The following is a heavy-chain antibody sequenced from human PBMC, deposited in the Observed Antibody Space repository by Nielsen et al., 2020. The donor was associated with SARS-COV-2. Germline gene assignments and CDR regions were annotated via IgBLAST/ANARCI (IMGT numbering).Heavy chain of an antibody. CDR2: ISKSGTTK. J-gene: IGHJ4*02. CDR1: GFTFSSYE. Sequence: GGSLRLSCAASGFTFSSYEMSWVRQAPGKGLEWISYISKSGTTKYYADSVKGRFTISRDNAKNSLFLQMNTLRAEDTAVYYCARGLGGDAYWGQGTQVTVSS. V-gene: IGHV3-48*03. CDR3: ARGLGGDAY. D-gene: IGHD2-21*02.